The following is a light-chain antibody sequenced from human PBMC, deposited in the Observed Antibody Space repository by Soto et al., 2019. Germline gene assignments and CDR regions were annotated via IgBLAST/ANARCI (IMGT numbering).Light chain of an antibody. Sequence: DIQMSQSPSSLSASVGDRFTITCRASQSISSYLNWYQQKPGKAPKLLIYGTSTLQSGVPSRFSGSGSGTDFTLTISSLQPEDVAIYYCLQVNSFPRTFGQGTKVDIK. CDR1: QSISSY. V-gene: IGKV1-39*01. CDR3: LQVNSFPRT. CDR2: GTS. J-gene: IGKJ1*01.